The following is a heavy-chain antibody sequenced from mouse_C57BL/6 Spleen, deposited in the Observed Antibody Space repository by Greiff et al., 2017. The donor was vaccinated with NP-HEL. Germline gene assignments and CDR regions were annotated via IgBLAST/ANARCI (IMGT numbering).Heavy chain of an antibody. J-gene: IGHJ2*01. CDR1: GYSITSGYY. D-gene: IGHD2-3*01. CDR3: ALYYYFDY. CDR2: ISYDGSN. V-gene: IGHV3-6*01. Sequence: VQLKESGPGLVKPSQSLSLTCSVTGYSITSGYYWNWIRQFPGNKLEWMGYISYDGSNNYNPSLKNRISITRDTSKNQFFLKLNSVTTEDTATYYCALYYYFDYWGQGTTLTVSS.